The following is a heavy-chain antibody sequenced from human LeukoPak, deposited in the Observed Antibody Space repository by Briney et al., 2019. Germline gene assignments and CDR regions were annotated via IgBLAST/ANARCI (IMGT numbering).Heavy chain of an antibody. CDR3: ARSKDILTGYCFDY. D-gene: IGHD3-9*01. J-gene: IGHJ4*02. CDR2: IYYSGST. CDR1: GGSISGYY. V-gene: IGHV4-59*01. Sequence: SETLSLTCTVSGGSISGYYWSWIRQPPGKGLEWIGYIYYSGSTNYNPSLKSRVTISVDTSKNQFSLKLSSVTAADTAVYYCARSKDILTGYCFDYWGQGTLVTVSS.